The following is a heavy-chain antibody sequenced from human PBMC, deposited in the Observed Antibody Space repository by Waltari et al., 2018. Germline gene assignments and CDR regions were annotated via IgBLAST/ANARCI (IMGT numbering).Heavy chain of an antibody. CDR1: GYTFADYY. J-gene: IGHJ4*02. Sequence: QVQLVQSGAEVKKPGASVKVSCKASGYTFADYYMHWVRQAPGQGLEWMVWINPNNGVTHYAQKFQGRVTVTRDTSINTGYMELSTLRSDDTAVYYCVRGGSGSYPWGYWGQGTLVTVSS. V-gene: IGHV1-2*02. D-gene: IGHD3-10*01. CDR2: INPNNGVT. CDR3: VRGGSGSYPWGY.